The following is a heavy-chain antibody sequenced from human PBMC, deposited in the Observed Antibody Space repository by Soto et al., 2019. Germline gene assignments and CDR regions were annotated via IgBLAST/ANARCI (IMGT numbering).Heavy chain of an antibody. V-gene: IGHV3-66*04. Sequence: VQLVESGGGLVQPGESLRLSCAASGFTVSNNYLGWVRQAPGKGLEWVSSIYIDGRTYYADFVRGRFTISTDSSKDTLHLQVNGLRVDDTPMYYCARHVGSYWYFDLWGRGTLVTVSS. CDR1: GFTVSNNY. D-gene: IGHD1-26*01. CDR3: ARHVGSYWYFDL. J-gene: IGHJ2*01. CDR2: IYIDGRT.